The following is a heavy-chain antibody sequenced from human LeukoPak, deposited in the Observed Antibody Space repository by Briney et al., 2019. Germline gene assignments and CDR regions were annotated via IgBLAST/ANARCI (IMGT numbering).Heavy chain of an antibody. Sequence: SETLSFTCTVSGGSISSSSYYWGWIRQPPGKGLEWIGSIYYSGSTYYNPSLKSRVTISVDTSKNQFSLKLSSVTAADTAVYYCARAGSAMALIDYWGQGTLVTVSS. CDR1: GGSISSSSYY. V-gene: IGHV4-39*07. CDR3: ARAGSAMALIDY. J-gene: IGHJ4*02. D-gene: IGHD3-10*01. CDR2: IYYSGST.